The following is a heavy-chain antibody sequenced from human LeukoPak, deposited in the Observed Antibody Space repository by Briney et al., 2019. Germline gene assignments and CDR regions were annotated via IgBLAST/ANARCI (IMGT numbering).Heavy chain of an antibody. J-gene: IGHJ4*02. CDR3: ARAGITMIEFDY. D-gene: IGHD3-22*01. V-gene: IGHV3-30-3*01. CDR1: GFTFSSYA. CDR2: ISYDGSNK. Sequence: GGSLRLPCAASGFTFSSYAMHWVRQALGKGLEWVAVISYDGSNKYYADSVKGRFTISRDNSKNTLYLQMNSLRAEDTAVYYCARAGITMIEFDYWGQGTLVTVSS.